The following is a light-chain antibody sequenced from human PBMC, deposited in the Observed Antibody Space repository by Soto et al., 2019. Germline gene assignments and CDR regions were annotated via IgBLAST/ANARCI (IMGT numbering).Light chain of an antibody. Sequence: EIVMTQSPATLSVSPGERATLSCRASQRLSSNLAWYQQKPGQAPRLLIYGVSTRATGIPARFSGSGSGTEFTLTISSLQSDDFATYYCQQYNSYSTFGQGTKVEIK. CDR2: GVS. CDR3: QQYNSYST. CDR1: QRLSSN. V-gene: IGKV3-15*01. J-gene: IGKJ1*01.